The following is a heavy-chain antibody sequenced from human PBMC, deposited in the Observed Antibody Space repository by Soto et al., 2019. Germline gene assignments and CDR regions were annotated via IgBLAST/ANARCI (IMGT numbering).Heavy chain of an antibody. CDR2: INPNSGGT. CDR3: ARGLVPTITIFGVATTYYFDY. Sequence: ASVKVSCKASGYTFTGYYMHWVRQAPGQGLEWMGWINPNSGGTNYAQKFQGWVTMTRDTSMSTAYMELSSLRSEDTAVYYCARGLVPTITIFGVATTYYFDYWSQGTLVTVSS. D-gene: IGHD3-3*01. J-gene: IGHJ4*02. CDR1: GYTFTGYY. V-gene: IGHV1-2*04.